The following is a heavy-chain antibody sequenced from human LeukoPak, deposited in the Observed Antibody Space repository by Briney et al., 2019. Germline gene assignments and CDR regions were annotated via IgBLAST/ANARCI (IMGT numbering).Heavy chain of an antibody. CDR2: ISRASESI. CDR3: MRGATDTTRWFDP. D-gene: IGHD1-7*01. Sequence: GGSLRLSCAASGFGFNTYSMNWVRQAPGKGLEWVSIISRASESIFYADSVKGRFTISRDNAKNSLYLQMNGLRAEDTAAYYCMRGATDTTRWFDPWGRGTLVTVSS. CDR1: GFGFNTYS. V-gene: IGHV3-21*01. J-gene: IGHJ5*02.